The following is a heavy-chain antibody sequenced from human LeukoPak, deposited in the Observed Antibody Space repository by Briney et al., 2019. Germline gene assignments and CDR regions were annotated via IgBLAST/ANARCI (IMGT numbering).Heavy chain of an antibody. CDR3: ARNPGVGSSWYRLHY. J-gene: IGHJ4*02. V-gene: IGHV3-30-3*01. CDR1: VITFINHA. D-gene: IGHD6-13*01. Sequence: GGSLRLSCAASVITFINHAMDWVRQAPGKGLEWVAVISYDGSNTYYADSVKGRFTISRDNSKSTLYLQMNSLRVEDTAVYYCARNPGVGSSWYRLHYWGQGTLVTVSS. CDR2: ISYDGSNT.